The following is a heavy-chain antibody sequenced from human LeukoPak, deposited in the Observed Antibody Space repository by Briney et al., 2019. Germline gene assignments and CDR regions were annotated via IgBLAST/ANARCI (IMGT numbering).Heavy chain of an antibody. D-gene: IGHD6-13*01. CDR3: ARISHRYSSSPVGY. CDR2: KNPNSGNT. CDR1: GYTFTSYD. V-gene: IGHV1-8*01. Sequence: ASVKVSCKAFGYTFTSYDINWVRQATGQGLEWMGWKNPNSGNTGYAQKFQGRVTMTRNTSISTAYMELSSLRSEDTAVYYCARISHRYSSSPVGYWGQGTLVTVSS. J-gene: IGHJ4*02.